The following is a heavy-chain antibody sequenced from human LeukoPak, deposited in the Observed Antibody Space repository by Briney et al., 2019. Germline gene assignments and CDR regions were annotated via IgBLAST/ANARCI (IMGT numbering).Heavy chain of an antibody. CDR1: GGSISSSSYY. D-gene: IGHD2-15*01. J-gene: IGHJ4*02. V-gene: IGHV4-39*07. CDR2: IFYSGNT. CDR3: ARTSPRAATFDY. Sequence: SETLSLTCTVSGGSISSSSYYWGWIRQPPGKGLEWIGSIFYSGNTYYNPSLKSRVTMSVDTSKNQFSLKLTSVTAADTAVYYCARTSPRAATFDYWGQGTLVTVSS.